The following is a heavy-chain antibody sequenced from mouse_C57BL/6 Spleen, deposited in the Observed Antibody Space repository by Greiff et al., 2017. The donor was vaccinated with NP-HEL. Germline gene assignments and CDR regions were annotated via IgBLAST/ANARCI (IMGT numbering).Heavy chain of an antibody. CDR3: ARWDYGGSGAMDY. CDR2: IYPGSGNT. CDR1: GYSFTSYY. J-gene: IGHJ4*01. Sequence: QVQLKESGPELVKPGASVKISCKASGYSFTSYYIHWVKQRPGQGLEWIGWIYPGSGNTKYNEKFKGKATLTADTSSSTAYMQLSSLTSEDSAVYYCARWDYGGSGAMDYWGQGTSVTVSS. D-gene: IGHD2-4*01. V-gene: IGHV1-66*01.